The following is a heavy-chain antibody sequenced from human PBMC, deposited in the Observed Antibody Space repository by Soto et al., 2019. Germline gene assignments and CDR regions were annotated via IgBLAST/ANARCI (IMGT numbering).Heavy chain of an antibody. CDR1: GYSFTVYY. CDR2: INPGNGDT. Sequence: ASVKVSCKASGYSFTVYYIHWPRQAPGQSLEWMGWINPGNGDTKYSQKLQGRVTITRDTSASTAYMDLGSLRSEDTAIYFCARGPSFGGFDIWGQGTVVTVSS. V-gene: IGHV1-3*01. D-gene: IGHD2-15*01. CDR3: ARGPSFGGFDI. J-gene: IGHJ3*02.